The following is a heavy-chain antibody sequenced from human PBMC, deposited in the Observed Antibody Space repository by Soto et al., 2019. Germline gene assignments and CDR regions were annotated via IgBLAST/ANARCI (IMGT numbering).Heavy chain of an antibody. V-gene: IGHV3-9*01. CDR1: GFTFDDYA. CDR3: AKTIDCSSTSCYGSFYAFDI. CDR2: ISWNSGSI. J-gene: IGHJ3*02. Sequence: GGSLRLSCAASGFTFDDYAMHWVRQAPGKGLEWVSGISWNSGSIGYADSVKGRFTISRDNAKNSLYLQMNSLRAEDTALYYCAKTIDCSSTSCYGSFYAFDIWGQGTMVTVSS. D-gene: IGHD2-2*01.